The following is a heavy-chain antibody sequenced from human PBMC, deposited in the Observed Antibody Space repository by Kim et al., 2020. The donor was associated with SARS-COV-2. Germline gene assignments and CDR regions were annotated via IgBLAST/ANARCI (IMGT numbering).Heavy chain of an antibody. D-gene: IGHD2-2*01. CDR1: GFTFSDHH. V-gene: IGHV3-7*01. CDR3: ARDYQGFNS. CDR2: IMPDGNK. J-gene: IGHJ4*02. Sequence: GGSLRLSCVASGFTFSDHHMTWVRQAPGQGLEWVANIMPDGNKYYVDSVKGRFTISRDNAKSSLFLQMNSLRVEDTAVYYCARDYQGFNSWGWGALVTVSS.